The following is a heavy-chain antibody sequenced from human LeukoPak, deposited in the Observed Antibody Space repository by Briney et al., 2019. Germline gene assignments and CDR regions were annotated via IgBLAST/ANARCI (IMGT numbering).Heavy chain of an antibody. V-gene: IGHV3-33*01. CDR2: IWYGGSKK. D-gene: IGHD1-20*01. Sequence: PGGSLRLSCAASGFTFSSYGLHWVRQAPGKGLEWVAVIWYGGSKKYYADSVKGRLTISRDNSKNTLYLQMNSLRAEDTAVYYCARDFNWNDGDYWGQGTLVTVSS. CDR3: ARDFNWNDGDY. J-gene: IGHJ4*02. CDR1: GFTFSSYG.